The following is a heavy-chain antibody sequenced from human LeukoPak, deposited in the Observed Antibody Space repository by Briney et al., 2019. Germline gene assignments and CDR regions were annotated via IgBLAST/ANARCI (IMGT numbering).Heavy chain of an antibody. Sequence: GASVKVSCKASGYTFSSYAISWVRQAPGQGLEWMGGIIPIFGTANYAQKFQGRVTITADKSTSTAYMELSSLRSEDTAVYYCACLVGATLGSSDYWGQGTLVTVSS. CDR1: GYTFSSYA. D-gene: IGHD1-26*01. CDR3: ACLVGATLGSSDY. CDR2: IIPIFGTA. J-gene: IGHJ4*02. V-gene: IGHV1-69*06.